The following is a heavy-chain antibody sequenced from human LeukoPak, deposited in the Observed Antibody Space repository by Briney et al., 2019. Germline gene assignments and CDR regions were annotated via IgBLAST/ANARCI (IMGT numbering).Heavy chain of an antibody. D-gene: IGHD1-26*01. CDR2: IYYSGST. CDR3: AKLVGPSPYYFDY. CDR1: GGSISSGGYS. Sequence: SETLSLTCAVSGGSISSGGYSWSWIRQQPGKGLEWIGYIYYSGSTYYNPSLKSRVTISVDTSKNQFSLKLSSVTAADTAVYYCAKLVGPSPYYFDYWGQGTLVTVSS. J-gene: IGHJ4*02. V-gene: IGHV4-31*11.